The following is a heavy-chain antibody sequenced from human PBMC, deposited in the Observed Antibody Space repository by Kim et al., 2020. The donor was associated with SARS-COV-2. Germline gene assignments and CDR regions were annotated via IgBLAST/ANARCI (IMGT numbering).Heavy chain of an antibody. J-gene: IGHJ4*02. Sequence: GGSLRLSCEGSGFIFSTFSLDWVRQAPGKGLEWLSSISPSFNYTYYAESVKGRFTIARDNAKNSMYLQMDSLRVEDTGVYYCARRKPGYYIWEGELELWGQGTLVTVSS. D-gene: IGHD3-9*01. CDR3: ARRKPGYYIWEGELEL. CDR1: GFIFSTFS. V-gene: IGHV3-21*01. CDR2: ISPSFNYT.